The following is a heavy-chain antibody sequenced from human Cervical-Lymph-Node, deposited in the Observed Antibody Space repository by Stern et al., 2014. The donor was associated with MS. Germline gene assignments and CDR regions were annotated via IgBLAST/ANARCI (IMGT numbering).Heavy chain of an antibody. Sequence: VQLVESGPGLLRPSETLSLTCTVSGASITSYYWSWIRQPPGKGLEWIGYIYYSGTTNYNASLKGRVAISIDTSKTQFSLRLSSVTAADTAVYYGARATDLWGQGTLVTVSS. CDR2: IYYSGTT. CDR1: GASITSYY. CDR3: ARATDL. V-gene: IGHV4-59*01. J-gene: IGHJ5*02.